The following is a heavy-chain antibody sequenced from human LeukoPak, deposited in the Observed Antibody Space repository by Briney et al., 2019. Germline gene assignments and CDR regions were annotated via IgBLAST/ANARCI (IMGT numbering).Heavy chain of an antibody. CDR3: ARDGGGDPRFDY. CDR1: GGSISSYY. V-gene: IGHV4-59*01. CDR2: IYYSGST. Sequence: SETLSLTCTVSGGSISSYYWSWIRQPPGKGLEWIGYIYYSGSTNYNPSLKSRVTISVDTSKNRFSLKLSSVTAADTAVYYCARDGGGDPRFDYWGQGTLVTVSS. D-gene: IGHD2-21*02. J-gene: IGHJ4*02.